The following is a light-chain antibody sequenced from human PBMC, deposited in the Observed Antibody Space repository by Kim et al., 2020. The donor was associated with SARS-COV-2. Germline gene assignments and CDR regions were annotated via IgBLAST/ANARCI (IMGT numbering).Light chain of an antibody. J-gene: IGKJ3*01. CDR1: QSINTT. V-gene: IGKV1-39*01. CDR3: QQTYSFPKT. CDR2: SGS. Sequence: AFVGDRVTISCRASQSINTTLNWYQQKVGTAPKLLIFSGSSLQSGVPSRFSGSGSGTDFTLTISSLQPEDFAAYYCQQTYSFPKTFGPGTKVDIK.